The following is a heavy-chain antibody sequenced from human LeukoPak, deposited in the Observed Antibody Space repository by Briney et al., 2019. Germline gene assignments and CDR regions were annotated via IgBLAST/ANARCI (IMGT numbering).Heavy chain of an antibody. CDR3: ASYPRYMSSPPFDY. J-gene: IGHJ4*02. CDR1: GYTFTGQL. CDR2: INPNTGDT. D-gene: IGHD5-12*01. V-gene: IGHV1-2*02. Sequence: GASVKVSCRASGYTFTGQLMHWVRQAPGQGLEWMGWINPNTGDTNYAQKFQGRVTMTRDTTINTAYMDLSRLTSDDTAVYYCASYPRYMSSPPFDYWGQGTLVTVSS.